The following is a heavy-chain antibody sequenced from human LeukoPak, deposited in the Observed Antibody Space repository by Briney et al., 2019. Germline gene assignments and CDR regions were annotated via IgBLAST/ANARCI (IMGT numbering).Heavy chain of an antibody. CDR1: GYTFTDYY. J-gene: IGHJ4*02. Sequence: ASVTVSCKGSGYTFTDYYMHWVRQAPGQGLEWMGWINPNSGGTNYAQKFQGRVTMTRDTSISTAYMELSRLRSDDTAVYYCARDQEMAKDYWGQGTLVTVSS. V-gene: IGHV1-2*02. CDR2: INPNSGGT. D-gene: IGHD5-24*01. CDR3: ARDQEMAKDY.